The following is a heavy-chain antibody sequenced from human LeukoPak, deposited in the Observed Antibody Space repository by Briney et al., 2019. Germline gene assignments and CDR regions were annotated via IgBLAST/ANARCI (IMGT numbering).Heavy chain of an antibody. V-gene: IGHV1-18*04. J-gene: IGHJ4*02. Sequence: ASVKVSCKASGYTFTSYYMHWVRQAPGQGLEWMGWISAYNGNTNYAQKLQGRVTMTTDTSTSTAYMELRSLRSDDTAVYYCARDQDCSSTSCYTYYFDYWGQGTLVTVSS. CDR2: ISAYNGNT. CDR3: ARDQDCSSTSCYTYYFDY. CDR1: GYTFTSYY. D-gene: IGHD2-2*01.